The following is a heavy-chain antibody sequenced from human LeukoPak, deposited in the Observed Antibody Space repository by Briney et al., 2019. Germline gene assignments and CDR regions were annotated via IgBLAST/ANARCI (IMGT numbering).Heavy chain of an antibody. CDR3: AGQKDPRPIDY. Sequence: ASVKVSCRASGYTFIAYYMHWVRQAPGQGLEWMGWINPSSGGTNYAQKFQGRVTMTRDTSISTAYMELSELRSDDTAVYYCAGQKDPRPIDYWGQGTLIPVSS. CDR1: GYTFIAYY. CDR2: INPSSGGT. V-gene: IGHV1-2*02. J-gene: IGHJ4*02.